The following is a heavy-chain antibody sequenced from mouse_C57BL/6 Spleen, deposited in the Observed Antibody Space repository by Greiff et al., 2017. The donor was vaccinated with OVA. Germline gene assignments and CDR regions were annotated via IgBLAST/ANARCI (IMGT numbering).Heavy chain of an antibody. V-gene: IGHV5-9-1*02. CDR3: TRGDDYDRGSAMDY. D-gene: IGHD2-4*01. CDR2: ISSGGDYI. J-gene: IGHJ4*01. Sequence: EVQLVESGEGLVKPGGSLKLSCAASGFTFSSYAMSWVRQTPEKRLEWVAYISSGGDYIYYADTVKGRFTISRDNARNTLYLQMSSLKSEDTAMYYCTRGDDYDRGSAMDYWGQGTSVTVSS. CDR1: GFTFSSYA.